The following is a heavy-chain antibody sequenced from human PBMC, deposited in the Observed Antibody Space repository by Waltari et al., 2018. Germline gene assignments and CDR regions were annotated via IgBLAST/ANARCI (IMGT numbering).Heavy chain of an antibody. V-gene: IGHV3-30*03. CDR1: GFNFNDYG. Sequence: QVHLVESGGGVVQPGKSLTLSCAGSGFNFNDYGIHWVRQAPGKGLEGVAVISYDEANKVYGDSVRGRFTISRDKSNNRVDLQMNSLQIEDTAVYFCARDRHGLGLLDLQYWGRGTQVAVSA. CDR2: ISYDEANK. D-gene: IGHD1-1*01. J-gene: IGHJ4*02. CDR3: ARDRHGLGLLDLQY.